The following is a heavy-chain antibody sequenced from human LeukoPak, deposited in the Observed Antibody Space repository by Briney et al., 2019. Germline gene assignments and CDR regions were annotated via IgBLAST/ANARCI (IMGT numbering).Heavy chain of an antibody. CDR2: ISSSSYI. CDR3: ARDDGGLFDY. Sequence: GGSLRLSCAASGFTFSSYSMNWIRQAPGKGLEWVSSISSSSYIYYADSVKGRFTISRDNAKNSLYLQMNSLRAEDTAVYYCARDDGGLFDYWGQGTLVTVSS. V-gene: IGHV3-21*01. J-gene: IGHJ4*02. CDR1: GFTFSSYS. D-gene: IGHD4-23*01.